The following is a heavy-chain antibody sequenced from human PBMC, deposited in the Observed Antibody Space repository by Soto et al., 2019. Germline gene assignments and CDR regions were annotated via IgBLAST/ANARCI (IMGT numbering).Heavy chain of an antibody. CDR1: GGSISINNW. J-gene: IGHJ4*02. D-gene: IGHD6-6*01. V-gene: IGHV4-4*02. CDR2: IYHSGST. CDR3: ASVTIAATHPRYFGY. Sequence: SETLYLTCAVCGGSISINNWGSWVRQPPGKGLEWIGEIYHSGSTNYNPSLKSRVTISVDKSKNQFSLKLSSVTAADTAVYYCASVTIAATHPRYFGYWGQGTLVTVSS.